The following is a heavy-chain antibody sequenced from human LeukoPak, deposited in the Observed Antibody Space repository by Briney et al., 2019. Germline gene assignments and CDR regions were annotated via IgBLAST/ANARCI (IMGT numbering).Heavy chain of an antibody. D-gene: IGHD2-15*01. Sequence: SETLSLTCTVSGGSMSGYYWSWIRQPPGKGLEWFGYIYYSGSTNYNPSLKSRVTISVDTSKNQFSLRLSSVTAADTAVYYCAGDGSSSPYWGQGALVTVSS. J-gene: IGHJ4*02. V-gene: IGHV4-59*01. CDR3: AGDGSSSPY. CDR1: GGSMSGYY. CDR2: IYYSGST.